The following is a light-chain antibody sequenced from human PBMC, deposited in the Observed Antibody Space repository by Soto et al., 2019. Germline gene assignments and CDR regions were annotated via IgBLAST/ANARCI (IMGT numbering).Light chain of an antibody. CDR3: QQYNSSWT. V-gene: IGKV1-5*01. CDR1: QSISSW. J-gene: IGKJ1*01. Sequence: DIQMTQSPSTLSASVGDRVTITCRASQSISSWLAWYQQKPGKAPKLLIYDASSLESGVPSRFSGSGSGTEFTLTISSPQPDDFATYYCQQYNSSWTFGQGTKVDIK. CDR2: DAS.